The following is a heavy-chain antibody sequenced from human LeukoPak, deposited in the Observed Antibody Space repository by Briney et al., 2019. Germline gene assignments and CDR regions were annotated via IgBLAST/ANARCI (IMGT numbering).Heavy chain of an antibody. D-gene: IGHD6-13*01. CDR2: ISSSSSYI. V-gene: IGHV3-21*01. Sequence: GGSLRLSCAASGFTFSSYAMSWVRQAPGKGLEWVSSISSSSSYIYYADSVKGRFTISRDNAKNSLYLQMNSLRAEDTAVYYCARGPAAGYPPYYYGMDVWGQGTTVTVSS. CDR3: ARGPAAGYPPYYYGMDV. J-gene: IGHJ6*02. CDR1: GFTFSSYA.